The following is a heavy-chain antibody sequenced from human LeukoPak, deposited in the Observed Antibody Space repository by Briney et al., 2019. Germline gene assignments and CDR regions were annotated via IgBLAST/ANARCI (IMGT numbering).Heavy chain of an antibody. Sequence: GGSLRLSCAASGFTVSSYYMSWVRQAPGKGLEWVSVIYSGGSTYYADSGKGRFTTSRDTSKNSLFLQMNSLRAEDTAVYYCARRTSGSFAYWGQGTLVTASS. J-gene: IGHJ4*02. CDR3: ARRTSGSFAY. V-gene: IGHV3-53*01. D-gene: IGHD3-22*01. CDR1: GFTVSSYY. CDR2: IYSGGST.